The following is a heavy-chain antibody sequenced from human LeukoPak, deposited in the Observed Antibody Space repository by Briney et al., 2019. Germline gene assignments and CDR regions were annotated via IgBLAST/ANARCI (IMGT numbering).Heavy chain of an antibody. CDR2: IFTSGNT. D-gene: IGHD6-19*01. CDR1: GASISSGIYY. V-gene: IGHV4-61*02. Sequence: SETLSLTCTVSGASISSGIYYWTWIRQPAGKGLEWIGRIFTSGNTNYNPSLRGRVAISFDTPKNQFSLNLSSVTAADTAVYYCARDRPHISGSPHFDYWGQGTLVTVSS. CDR3: ARDRPHISGSPHFDY. J-gene: IGHJ4*02.